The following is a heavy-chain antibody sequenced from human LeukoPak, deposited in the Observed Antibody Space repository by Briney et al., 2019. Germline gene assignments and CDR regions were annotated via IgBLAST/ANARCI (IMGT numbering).Heavy chain of an antibody. J-gene: IGHJ5*02. CDR1: GGSLSSSSYY. V-gene: IGHV4-39*07. Sequence: SETLSLTCTVSGGSLSSSSYYWGWIRQPPGKGLEWIGSIYYSGSTYYNPSLKSRVTISVDTSKNQFSLKLSSVTAADTAVYYCARGRNSSPWFDPWGQGTLVTVSS. CDR3: ARGRNSSPWFDP. CDR2: IYYSGST.